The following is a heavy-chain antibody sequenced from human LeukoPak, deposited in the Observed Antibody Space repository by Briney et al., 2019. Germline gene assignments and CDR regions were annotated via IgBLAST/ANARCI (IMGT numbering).Heavy chain of an antibody. Sequence: SVKVSCKASGGTFSSYAISWVRQAPGQGLEWMGGIIPIFGTANYAQKFQGRVTITADESTSTAYMELSSLRSEDTAVYYCARGGKGREVAGPPEPDPLLTWSLYGVDVWGQGTTVTVSS. CDR2: IIPIFGTA. V-gene: IGHV1-69*13. D-gene: IGHD6-19*01. J-gene: IGHJ6*02. CDR1: GGTFSSYA. CDR3: ARGGKGREVAGPPEPDPLLTWSLYGVDV.